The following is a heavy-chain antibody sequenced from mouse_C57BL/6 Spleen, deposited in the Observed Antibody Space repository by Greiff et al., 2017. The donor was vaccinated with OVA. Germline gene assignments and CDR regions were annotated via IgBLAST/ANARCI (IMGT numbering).Heavy chain of an antibody. CDR1: GYTFTGYW. V-gene: IGHV1-9*01. J-gene: IGHJ3*01. CDR2: ILPGGGST. D-gene: IGHD1-1*01. Sequence: VQLQQSGAELMKPGASVKLSCKASGYTFTGYWIEWVKQRPGHGLEWIGEILPGGGSTNYNQKFKGKATFTADTSSNTAYLQLSSLTTEDSAIXYLAPLTTVRFAYGGRGTLVTVSA. CDR3: APLTTVRFAY.